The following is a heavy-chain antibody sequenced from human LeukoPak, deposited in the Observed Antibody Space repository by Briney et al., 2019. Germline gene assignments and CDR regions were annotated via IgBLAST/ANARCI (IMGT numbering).Heavy chain of an antibody. J-gene: IGHJ4*02. D-gene: IGHD6-19*01. V-gene: IGHV1-2*02. CDR2: INPDTGGT. CDR1: GYSFNGYY. Sequence: ASVKVSCKASGYSFNGYYLHWLRQAPGQGFEWMGWINPDTGGTNYVHKFQDGVTMTRDTSISAAYMELSSLRSGDTAIYYCARGPRYISGRYAESFSIDYWGQGTLVTVSS. CDR3: ARGPRYISGRYAESFSIDY.